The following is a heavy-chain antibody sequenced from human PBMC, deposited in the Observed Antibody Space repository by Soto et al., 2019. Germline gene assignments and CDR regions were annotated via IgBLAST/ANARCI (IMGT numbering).Heavy chain of an antibody. V-gene: IGHV4-31*03. Sequence: SETLSLTCTVSGGSISSGGYYWSWIRQHPGKGLEWIGYIYYSGSTYYNPSLKSRVTISVDTSKNQFSLKLSSVTAADTAVYYCARVVWWSGWFDPWGQGTLVTVSS. J-gene: IGHJ5*02. CDR3: ARVVWWSGWFDP. D-gene: IGHD2-15*01. CDR2: IYYSGST. CDR1: GGSISSGGYY.